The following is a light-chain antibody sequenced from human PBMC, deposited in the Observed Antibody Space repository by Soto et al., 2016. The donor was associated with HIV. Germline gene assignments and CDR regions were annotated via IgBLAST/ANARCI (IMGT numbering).Light chain of an antibody. V-gene: IGLV3-1*01. CDR2: QDN. Sequence: SYELTQPPSVSVSPGQTASITCSGDKLGDKYACWYQQRPGQSPVLVIYQDNRRPSGIPERFSGSNSGYTATLTISGTQALDEADYYCQAWDTSTAVFGTGTKVTVL. CDR3: QAWDTSTAV. CDR1: KLGDKY. J-gene: IGLJ1*01.